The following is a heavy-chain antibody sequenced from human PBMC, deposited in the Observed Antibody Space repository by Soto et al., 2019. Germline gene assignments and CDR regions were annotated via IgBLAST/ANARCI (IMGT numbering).Heavy chain of an antibody. V-gene: IGHV4-61*01. CDR2: IHYSGST. J-gene: IGHJ3*02. CDR3: ARGDDSGGKSAFDI. D-gene: IGHD4-17*01. CDR1: GGSVSSGSYY. Sequence: PSETLSLTCTVSGGSVSSGSYYWSWTRQPPGKGLEWIGYIHYSGSTNYNPSLKSRVAISVDTAKNQFSLRLSSLTAADTAVYYCARGDDSGGKSAFDIWGQGTMVTVS.